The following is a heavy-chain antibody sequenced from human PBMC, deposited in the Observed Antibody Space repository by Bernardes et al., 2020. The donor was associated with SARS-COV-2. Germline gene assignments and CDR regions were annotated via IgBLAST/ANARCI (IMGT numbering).Heavy chain of an antibody. Sequence: SVKVSCKVSGYTLTELSMHWVRQAPGKELEWVGGFYPEDCETIYAQKFQGRVTMTEDTSTDTAYMELSSLRSEDTAVYYCATVPPFISGWYLSVHPNWFDPWGQGTLVTVSS. V-gene: IGHV1-24*01. CDR2: FYPEDCET. J-gene: IGHJ5*02. D-gene: IGHD6-19*01. CDR1: GYTLTELS. CDR3: ATVPPFISGWYLSVHPNWFDP.